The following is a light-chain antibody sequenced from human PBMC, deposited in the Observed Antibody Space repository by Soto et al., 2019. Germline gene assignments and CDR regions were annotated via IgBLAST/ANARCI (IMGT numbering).Light chain of an antibody. CDR3: QQYGSSSWT. V-gene: IGKV3-20*01. CDR2: GAS. J-gene: IGKJ1*01. CDR1: QNVLSN. Sequence: EIVMTQSPATLSVSPGERATLSCRASQNVLSNLAWYQQKPGQAPRLLIYGASSRATGIPDRFSGSGSGTEFTLTISRLEPEDFAVYYCQQYGSSSWTFGQGTKVDIK.